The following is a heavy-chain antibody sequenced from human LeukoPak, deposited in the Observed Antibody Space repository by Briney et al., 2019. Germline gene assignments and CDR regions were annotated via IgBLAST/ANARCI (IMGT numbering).Heavy chain of an antibody. Sequence: ASVKVSCKASGYTFTSYYMHWVRQAPGQGLEWMGWISAYNGNTNYAQKLQGRVTMTTDTSTSTAYMELRSLRSDDTAVYYCAREEQQLNAFDIWGQGTMVTVSS. V-gene: IGHV1-18*04. D-gene: IGHD6-13*01. CDR2: ISAYNGNT. CDR1: GYTFTSYY. J-gene: IGHJ3*02. CDR3: AREEQQLNAFDI.